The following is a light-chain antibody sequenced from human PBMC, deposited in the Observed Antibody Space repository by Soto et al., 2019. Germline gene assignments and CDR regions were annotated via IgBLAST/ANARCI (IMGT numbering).Light chain of an antibody. CDR1: KSNIGKNY. CDR2: ENT. V-gene: IGLV1-51*02. Sequence: QSVLTQPPSVSAAPGQQVIISCSGSKSNIGKNYVSWYQQVPGAAPKLLIYENTKRPSGIPDRFSGSKSGASATLAIAGLQTGDEADYYCGTWDSSLSAGFFGGGTKLTVL. J-gene: IGLJ2*01. CDR3: GTWDSSLSAGF.